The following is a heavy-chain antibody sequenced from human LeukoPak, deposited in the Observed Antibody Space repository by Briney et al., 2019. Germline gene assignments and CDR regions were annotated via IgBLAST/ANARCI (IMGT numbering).Heavy chain of an antibody. V-gene: IGHV1-8*02. CDR3: ATLVGAVGWFDP. CDR1: GYTFSNND. J-gene: IGHJ5*02. Sequence: GASVKVSCKASGYTFSNNDINWVRQATGQGLEWMGWMNPISGNTGFAQKFQGRVTMTEDTSTDTAYMELSSLRSEDTAVYYCATLVGAVGWFDPWGQGTLVTVSS. D-gene: IGHD1-26*01. CDR2: MNPISGNT.